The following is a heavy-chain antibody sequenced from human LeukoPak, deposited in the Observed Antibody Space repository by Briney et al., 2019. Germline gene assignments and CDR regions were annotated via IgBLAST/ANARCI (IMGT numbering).Heavy chain of an antibody. V-gene: IGHV1-2*02. CDR1: GYTFTGYY. Sequence: GASVKVSCKASGYTFTGYYMHWVRQAPGQGLEWMGWINPNSGGTNYAQKFQGRVTMTRDTSISTAYMELSRLRSDDTAVYYCARDRGTVGVGEFDYWGQGTLVTVSS. D-gene: IGHD2-15*01. CDR3: ARDRGTVGVGEFDY. J-gene: IGHJ4*02. CDR2: INPNSGGT.